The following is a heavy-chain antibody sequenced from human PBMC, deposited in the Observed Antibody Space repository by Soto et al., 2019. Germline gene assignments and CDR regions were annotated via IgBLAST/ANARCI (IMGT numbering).Heavy chain of an antibody. D-gene: IGHD6-13*01. CDR3: ARAPPTRPIAAAGTYYYYGMDV. V-gene: IGHV1-69*01. CDR2: IIPIFGTA. J-gene: IGHJ6*02. CDR1: GGTFSSYA. Sequence: QVQLVQSGAEVKKPGSSVKVSCKASGGTFSSYAISWVRQAPGQGLEWMGGIIPIFGTANYAQKFQGRVTITADESTSTAYMELSSLRSEDTAVYYCARAPPTRPIAAAGTYYYYGMDVWGQGTTVTVSS.